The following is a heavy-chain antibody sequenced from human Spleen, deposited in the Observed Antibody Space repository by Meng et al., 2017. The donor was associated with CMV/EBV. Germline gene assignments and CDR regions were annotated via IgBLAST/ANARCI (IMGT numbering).Heavy chain of an antibody. D-gene: IGHD5-24*01. J-gene: IGHJ4*02. CDR1: GGAATNHY. CDR3: ARLFLNGYNYDY. V-gene: IGHV4-34*01. Sequence: SQTLSLTCGVYGGAATNHYWVWIRQSPGKGLEWIGEINHTGNTNYNPSLASRVTISVDTSKNQFSLKLNSVTAADTAVYYCARLFLNGYNYDYWGQGTLVTVSS. CDR2: INHTGNT.